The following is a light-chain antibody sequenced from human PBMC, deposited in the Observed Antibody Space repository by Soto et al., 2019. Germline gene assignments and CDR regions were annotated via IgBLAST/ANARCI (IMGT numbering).Light chain of an antibody. Sequence: EIVLTQSPATLSLSPGERATLSCRAGQTVSSYLSCYQHKPVEAPMHLIYVASTRATATPARVSGSGSGTEFTLTIRSLQSEDFAVYHCQQYNNWPWTFGQGTKV. CDR2: VAS. CDR3: QQYNNWPWT. CDR1: QTVSSY. V-gene: IGKV3-15*01. J-gene: IGKJ1*01.